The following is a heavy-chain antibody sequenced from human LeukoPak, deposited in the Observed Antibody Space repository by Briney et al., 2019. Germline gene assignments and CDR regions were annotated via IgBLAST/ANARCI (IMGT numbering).Heavy chain of an antibody. Sequence: GGSLRLSCAGSGITFSTYWMHWVRQAPGKGLVWVSRINSEGSTISYAGSVKGRFTISRDNAKNSLYLQMNSLRAEDTAVYYCARYYESSGYYYWGQGTLVTVSS. V-gene: IGHV3-74*01. CDR1: GITFSTYW. CDR2: INSEGSTI. CDR3: ARYYESSGYYY. J-gene: IGHJ4*02. D-gene: IGHD3-22*01.